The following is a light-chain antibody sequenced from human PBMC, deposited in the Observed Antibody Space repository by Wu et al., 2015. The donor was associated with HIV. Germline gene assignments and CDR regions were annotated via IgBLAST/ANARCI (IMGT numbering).Light chain of an antibody. CDR2: GVS. Sequence: MVMTQSPATLSVSPGERATLSCRASQSVGNNLAWYQQKPGQAPRLLIYGVSSRATGIPDRFSGSGSGTDFTLTISRLEPEDFAVYYCQQYGSSPYTFGQGTKLEIK. CDR1: QSVGNN. V-gene: IGKV3-20*01. CDR3: QQYGSSPYT. J-gene: IGKJ2*01.